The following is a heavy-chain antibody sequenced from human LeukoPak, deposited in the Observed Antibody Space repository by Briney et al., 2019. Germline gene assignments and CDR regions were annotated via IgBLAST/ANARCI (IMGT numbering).Heavy chain of an antibody. Sequence: QPGGSLRLSCAASGFTFDDYAMHWVRQAPGKGLEWVSLISWDGGSTYYADSVKGRFTISRDNSKNSLYLQMNSLRAEDTALYYCAKDPREGSSWYGGINFDYWGQGTLVTVSS. CDR1: GFTFDDYA. CDR2: ISWDGGST. V-gene: IGHV3-43D*03. J-gene: IGHJ4*02. CDR3: AKDPREGSSWYGGINFDY. D-gene: IGHD6-13*01.